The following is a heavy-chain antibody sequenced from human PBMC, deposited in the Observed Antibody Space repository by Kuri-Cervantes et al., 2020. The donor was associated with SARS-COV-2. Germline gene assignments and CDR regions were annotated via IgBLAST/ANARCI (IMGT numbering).Heavy chain of an antibody. Sequence: GGSLRLSCVASGFTFRSYGVTWVRQAPGRGLEWVSSISSGSDYIYYADSVKGRFSVSRDNAENSLSLQMNSLTAGDTAVYYCARDRGYCDGGGCYSTGFSFDYWGQGALVTVSP. J-gene: IGHJ4*02. V-gene: IGHV3-21*01. D-gene: IGHD2-15*01. CDR2: ISSGSDYI. CDR1: GFTFRSYG. CDR3: ARDRGYCDGGGCYSTGFSFDY.